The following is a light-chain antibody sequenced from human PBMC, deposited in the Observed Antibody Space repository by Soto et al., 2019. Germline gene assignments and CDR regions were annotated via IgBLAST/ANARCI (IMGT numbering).Light chain of an antibody. CDR1: QSVPSTY. J-gene: IGKJ1*01. V-gene: IGKV3-20*01. CDR3: QQFGNSPWT. CDR2: GTS. Sequence: VVSQSPAILSLSPGERATLSCRASQSVPSTYFAWYQQKAGQPPRLLISGTSNRATGIPDRFSGSGSGTDFTLTISRPEPEDFAVYFCQQFGNSPWTFGQGTKVDIK.